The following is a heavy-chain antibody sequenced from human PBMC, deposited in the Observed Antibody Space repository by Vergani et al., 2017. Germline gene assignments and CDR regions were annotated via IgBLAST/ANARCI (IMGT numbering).Heavy chain of an antibody. CDR3: ARVNTETNGHLYYDYYMDV. CDR1: GGSFTIYH. Sequence: QVQLQQWGGGLLKPSETLSLTCVVNGGSFTIYHWTWIRQSPGEGLEWVGDIDHTGRPDYNPSLKSRLTMSVDKSRNQFSLTLNSVTAPDTAIYFCARVNTETNGHLYYDYYMDVWGQGTAVTVS. J-gene: IGHJ6*03. V-gene: IGHV4-34*01. CDR2: IDHTGRP. D-gene: IGHD4-11*01.